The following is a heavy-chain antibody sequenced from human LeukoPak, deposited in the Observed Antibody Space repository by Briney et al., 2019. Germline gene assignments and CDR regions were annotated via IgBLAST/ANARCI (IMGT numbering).Heavy chain of an antibody. CDR1: GFIFSSNG. V-gene: IGHV3-23*01. CDR3: AKRSDYSSPYYFDY. CDR2: LSGSGSNT. J-gene: IGHJ4*02. D-gene: IGHD6-13*01. Sequence: PGGSLRLSCAASGFIFSSNGMSWVRHAPGKGLEWVSALSGSGSNTYYADSVKGRLTISRDNSKNSLYLQMNSLRAEDTAVYYCAKRSDYSSPYYFDYWGQGTLVTVSS.